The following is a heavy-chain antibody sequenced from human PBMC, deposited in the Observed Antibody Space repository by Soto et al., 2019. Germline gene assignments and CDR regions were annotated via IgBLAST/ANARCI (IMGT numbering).Heavy chain of an antibody. J-gene: IGHJ6*02. V-gene: IGHV4-39*01. D-gene: IGHD3-9*01. CDR3: ARHPFDWLSYYYYYGMDV. Sequence: QLQLQESGPGLVKPSETLSLTCTVSGGSISSSSYYWGWIRQPPGKGLEWIGSIYYSGSTYYNPSLKSRVTISVDTSKNQFSLKLSSVTAADTAVYYCARHPFDWLSYYYYYGMDVWGQGTTVTDSS. CDR1: GGSISSSSYY. CDR2: IYYSGST.